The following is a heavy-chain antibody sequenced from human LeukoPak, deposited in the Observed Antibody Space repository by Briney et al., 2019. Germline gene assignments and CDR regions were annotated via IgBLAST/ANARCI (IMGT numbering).Heavy chain of an antibody. Sequence: PTGGSLRLSCAASGFTFSTYGMSWVRQAPGKGLEWVSAISGSGGSTYYADSVKGRFTISRDNSKNTLYLQMNSLRAEDTAVYYCAAVDVDTAFPWGQGTLVTVSS. D-gene: IGHD5-18*01. V-gene: IGHV3-23*01. CDR2: ISGSGGST. CDR1: GFTFSTYG. J-gene: IGHJ5*02. CDR3: AAVDVDTAFP.